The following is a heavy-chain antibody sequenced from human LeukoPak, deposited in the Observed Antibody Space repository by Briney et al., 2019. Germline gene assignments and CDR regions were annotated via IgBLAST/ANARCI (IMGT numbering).Heavy chain of an antibody. CDR1: GYTFTSYD. V-gene: IGHV1-8*01. CDR3: ARGVVVPAATNFDY. J-gene: IGHJ4*02. Sequence: GASVKVSCKASGYTFTSYDINWVRQATGQGLEWMGWMNPNSGNTGYAQKFQGRVTMTRNTSISTAYMELSSLRSEDTAVYYCARGVVVPAATNFDYWGQGTLVTVSS. CDR2: MNPNSGNT. D-gene: IGHD2-2*01.